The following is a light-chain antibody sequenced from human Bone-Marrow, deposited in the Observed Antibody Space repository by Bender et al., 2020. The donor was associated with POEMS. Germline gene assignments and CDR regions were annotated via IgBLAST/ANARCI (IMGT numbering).Light chain of an antibody. Sequence: QSALTQPASVSGSPGQSITISCAGTSSDIGAYNFVSWYQQHPGKAPKLMIYDVNYRPSGVSNRFSGSKSGNTASLTISGLQAEDEADYYCCSYARSSTLVFGGGTKLTVL. V-gene: IGLV2-23*02. CDR2: DVN. CDR3: CSYARSSTLV. CDR1: SSDIGAYNF. J-gene: IGLJ3*02.